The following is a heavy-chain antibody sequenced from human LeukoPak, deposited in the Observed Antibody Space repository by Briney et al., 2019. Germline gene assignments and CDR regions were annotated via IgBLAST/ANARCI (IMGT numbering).Heavy chain of an antibody. Sequence: ASVKVSCKASGYTFTGYYMHWVRQAPAQGLEWMGWINPNSGGTNYAHKFQGRVPMTRDTSISTANMELSRLRSDDPAVYYCATRYSGYDVYYYDGMDVWGQGTTVTVSS. J-gene: IGHJ6*02. CDR2: INPNSGGT. D-gene: IGHD5-12*01. V-gene: IGHV1-2*02. CDR3: ATRYSGYDVYYYDGMDV. CDR1: GYTFTGYY.